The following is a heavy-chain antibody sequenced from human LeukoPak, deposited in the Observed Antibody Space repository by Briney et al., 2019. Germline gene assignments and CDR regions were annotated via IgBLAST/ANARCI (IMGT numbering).Heavy chain of an antibody. V-gene: IGHV3-30*02. D-gene: IGHD2-21*02. CDR1: GFTFTYYG. Sequence: GGSLRLSCGASGFTFTYYGMHWVRQAPGKGLKWVTFVRSDGSDKYYADSVKGRFTFSRDNSKNTVYLQMNSLRPEDTAVYYCVRDRDWAFDYWGQGSLVTVSS. J-gene: IGHJ4*02. CDR3: VRDRDWAFDY. CDR2: VRSDGSDK.